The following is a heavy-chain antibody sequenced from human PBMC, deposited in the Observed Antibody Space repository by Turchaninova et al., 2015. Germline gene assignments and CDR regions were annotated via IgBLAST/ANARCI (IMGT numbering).Heavy chain of an antibody. J-gene: IGHJ3*01. V-gene: IGHV4-39*07. CDR3: ARNYFDTRGRGGDVFAV. CDR1: GGSVNRSSYK. Sequence: QLQLQESGPGLVKPSETLSLTCTVSGGSVNRSSYKWGWIRQPPGKGLEWIGSIYYRGRTHYNPSLKSRVTRSVYTSRNQFALNLSSLTAADTAVDYCARNYFDTRGRGGDVFAVWGQGTMVTVSS. D-gene: IGHD3-22*01. CDR2: IYYRGRT.